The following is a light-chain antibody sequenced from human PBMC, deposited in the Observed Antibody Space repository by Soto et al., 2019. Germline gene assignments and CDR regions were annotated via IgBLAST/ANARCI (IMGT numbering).Light chain of an antibody. CDR3: QQLNSYPSLT. CDR1: QGISSY. Sequence: DIQLTQSPSFLSASVGDRVTITSRASQGISSYLAWYQQKPGKAPKLLIYAASTLQSGVPSRFSGSASGTKFTLTISILQPENFATNYCQQLNSYPSLTFGGGTKVEI. CDR2: AAS. V-gene: IGKV1-9*01. J-gene: IGKJ4*01.